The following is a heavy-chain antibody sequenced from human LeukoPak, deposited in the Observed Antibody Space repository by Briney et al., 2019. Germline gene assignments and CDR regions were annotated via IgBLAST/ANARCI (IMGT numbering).Heavy chain of an antibody. J-gene: IGHJ5*02. Sequence: PSETLSLTCTVSGGSISSHYWSWIRQPPGRGLEWIGYIYYSGSTNYNPSLKSRVTISVDTSKNQFSLKLSSVTAADTAVYYCARGVYYYGSGSTNWFDPWGQGTLVTVSS. V-gene: IGHV4-59*11. CDR3: ARGVYYYGSGSTNWFDP. CDR2: IYYSGST. CDR1: GGSISSHY. D-gene: IGHD3-10*01.